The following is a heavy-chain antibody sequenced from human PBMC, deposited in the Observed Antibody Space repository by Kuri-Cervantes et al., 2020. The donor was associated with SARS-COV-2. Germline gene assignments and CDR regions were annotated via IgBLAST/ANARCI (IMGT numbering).Heavy chain of an antibody. J-gene: IGHJ6*02. CDR1: GFTFSDYS. D-gene: IGHD3-10*01. CDR3: ARERYYSGHYGMDV. CDR2: IGSSSSII. Sequence: GGSLRLSFAASGFTFSDYSMNWVRQAPGKGLEWVSYIGSSSSIIYHADYMKGRFTISRDNAKNSLSLQMNSLRAEDTAVYYCARERYYSGHYGMDVWGQGTTVTVSS. V-gene: IGHV3-48*01.